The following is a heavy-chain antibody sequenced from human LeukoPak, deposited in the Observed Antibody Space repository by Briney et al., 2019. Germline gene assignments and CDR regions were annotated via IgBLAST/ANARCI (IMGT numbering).Heavy chain of an antibody. CDR1: GFTFSSLW. CDR2: IKQDGSEK. Sequence: PGGSLRLSCAASGFTFSSLWMSWVRQAPGKGLEWVANIKQDGSEKYYVDSVKGRFTISRDNAKNSLYLQMNSLRAEDTGVYYCASGRITTFSYWGQGTLVTVSS. D-gene: IGHD3-9*01. CDR3: ASGRITTFSY. V-gene: IGHV3-7*02. J-gene: IGHJ4*02.